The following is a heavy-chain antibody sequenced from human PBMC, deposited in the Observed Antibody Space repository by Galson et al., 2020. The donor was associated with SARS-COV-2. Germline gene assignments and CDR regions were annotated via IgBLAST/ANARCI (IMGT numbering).Heavy chain of an antibody. CDR1: GDSVTSRSSY. D-gene: IGHD3-10*01. CDR2: IYYGVTT. CDR3: ARGPRSPFGGCVDY. J-gene: IGHJ4*02. V-gene: IGHV4-39*07. Sequence: SETLSLTCAVSGDSVTSRSSYWGWVRQPPGKGLEWIGIIYYGVTTYYNPSLKSRVTISVHTSENHFSLTLTSVTAADTAVYYCARGPRSPFGGCVDYWGRGTLVTVSS.